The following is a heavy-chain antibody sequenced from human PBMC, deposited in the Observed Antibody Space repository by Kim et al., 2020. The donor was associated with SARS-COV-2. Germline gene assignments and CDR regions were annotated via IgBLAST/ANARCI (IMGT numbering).Heavy chain of an antibody. V-gene: IGHV4-39*01. CDR2: FSYSGTT. D-gene: IGHD3-10*01. CDR1: GASIKNSDSY. J-gene: IGHJ4*01. CDR3: ARQAPRFLWFGALGDF. Sequence: SETLSLTCSVSGASIKNSDSYWGWIRQSPGKGLEWIGSFSYSGTTYYNPSLKSRVTISVDTSNNHLSLTIRSATAADTALYYCARQAPRFLWFGALGDF.